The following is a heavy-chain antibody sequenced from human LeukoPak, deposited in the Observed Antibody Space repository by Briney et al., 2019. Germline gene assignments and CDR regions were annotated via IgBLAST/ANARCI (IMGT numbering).Heavy chain of an antibody. D-gene: IGHD2-15*01. Sequence: SSVKVSCKASGGTFSSYAISWVRQAPGQGLEWMVGIIPIFGTANYAQKFQGRVTITADESTSTAYMELSSLRSEDTAVYYCAREESGYCSGGSCYSSSGIDYWGQGTLVTVSS. CDR3: AREESGYCSGGSCYSSSGIDY. CDR2: IIPIFGTA. V-gene: IGHV1-69*01. J-gene: IGHJ4*02. CDR1: GGTFSSYA.